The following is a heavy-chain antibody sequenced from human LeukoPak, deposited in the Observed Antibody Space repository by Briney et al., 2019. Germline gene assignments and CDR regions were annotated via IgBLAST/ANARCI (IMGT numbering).Heavy chain of an antibody. Sequence: ASVKVSCKASGYTFTSYYMHWVRQAPGQGLEWMGIINPSGGSTSYAQKFQGRVTMTRDTSTSTVYMELSSLRSEDTAVYYCARERAPRRIAVAGTLGYWGQGTLVTVSS. D-gene: IGHD6-19*01. CDR3: ARERAPRRIAVAGTLGY. J-gene: IGHJ4*02. CDR1: GYTFTSYY. CDR2: INPSGGST. V-gene: IGHV1-46*01.